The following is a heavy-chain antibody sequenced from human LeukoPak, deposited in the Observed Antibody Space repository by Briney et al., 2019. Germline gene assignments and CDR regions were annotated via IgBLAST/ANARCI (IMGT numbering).Heavy chain of an antibody. V-gene: IGHV3-30*02. CDR2: IRYDGSNK. D-gene: IGHD3-22*01. Sequence: GGPLRLSCAASGFTFSSYGMHWVRQAPGKGLEWVAFIRYDGSNKYYADSVKGRFTISRGNSKNTLYLQMNSLRAEDTAVYYCAKGAYYYDSSGDDAFDIWGQGTMVTVSS. CDR3: AKGAYYYDSSGDDAFDI. J-gene: IGHJ3*02. CDR1: GFTFSSYG.